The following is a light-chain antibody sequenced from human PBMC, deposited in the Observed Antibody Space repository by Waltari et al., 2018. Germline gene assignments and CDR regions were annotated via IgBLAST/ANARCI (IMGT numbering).Light chain of an antibody. J-gene: IGKJ2*01. V-gene: IGKV3-15*01. CDR1: QSVSSN. CDR3: QQYNNWPPYT. Sequence: EIVMTQSPATLSVYPGERATLSCRASQSVSSNLAWYQQKPGQAPRLLIYGESTRATGIPARFSGSGSGTEFTLTIRRLQSEDFAVYYCQQYNNWPPYTFGQGTKLEIK. CDR2: GES.